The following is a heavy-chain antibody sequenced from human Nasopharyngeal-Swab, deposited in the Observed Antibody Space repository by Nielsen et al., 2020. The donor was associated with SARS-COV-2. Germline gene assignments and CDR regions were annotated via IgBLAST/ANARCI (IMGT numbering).Heavy chain of an antibody. CDR1: GGSFTTYS. V-gene: IGHV4-34*01. CDR2: INHIGST. D-gene: IGHD4-17*01. CDR3: ARGRYYGDYDY. Sequence: GSLRLSCAVYGGSFTTYSWIWIRQPPGKGLEWIGEINHIGSTNYNTYNPSLNSRVTISLATSKYQFSLTLTSVTAADTAIYFCARGRYYGDYDYWGQGALVTVSS. J-gene: IGHJ4*02.